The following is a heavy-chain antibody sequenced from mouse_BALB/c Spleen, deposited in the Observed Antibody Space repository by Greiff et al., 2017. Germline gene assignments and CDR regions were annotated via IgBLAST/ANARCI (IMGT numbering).Heavy chain of an antibody. V-gene: IGHV5-4*02. Sequence: DVHLVESGGGLVKPGGSLKLSCAASGFTFSDYYMYWVRQTPEKRLEWVATISDGGTYTYYPDSVKGRFTISRDNAKNNLYLQMSSLKSEDTAMYYCARVLYYGYDYYAMDYWGQGTSVTGSS. CDR2: ISDGGTYT. D-gene: IGHD1-2*01. CDR1: GFTFSDYY. CDR3: ARVLYYGYDYYAMDY. J-gene: IGHJ4*01.